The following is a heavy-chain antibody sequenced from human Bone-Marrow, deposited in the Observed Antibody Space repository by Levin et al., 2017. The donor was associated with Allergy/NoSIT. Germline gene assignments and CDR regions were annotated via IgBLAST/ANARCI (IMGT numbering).Heavy chain of an antibody. D-gene: IGHD3-3*01. V-gene: IGHV1-18*01. CDR3: ARDVGYPDDFWSGRHPLTDY. J-gene: IGHJ4*02. Sequence: GESLKISCKASGYTFTSYGISWVRQAPGQGLEWMGWISAYNGNTNYAQKLQGRVTMTTDTSTSTAYMELRSLRSDDTAVYYCARDVGYPDDFWSGRHPLTDYWGQGTLVTVSS. CDR2: ISAYNGNT. CDR1: GYTFTSYG.